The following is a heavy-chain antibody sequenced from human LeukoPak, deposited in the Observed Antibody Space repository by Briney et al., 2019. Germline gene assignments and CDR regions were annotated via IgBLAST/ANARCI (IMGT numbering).Heavy chain of an antibody. V-gene: IGHV1-2*02. CDR2: INPNSGGT. J-gene: IGHJ5*02. CDR1: GYTFTGYY. Sequence: ASVKVSCKASGYTFTGYYMHWVRQAPGQGLEWMGWINPNSGGTNYAQKVQGRVTMTMDTSISTAYMELSRLRSDDTAVSYCASVEWELLLGWFDPWGQGTLVTVSS. CDR3: ASVEWELLLGWFDP. D-gene: IGHD1-26*01.